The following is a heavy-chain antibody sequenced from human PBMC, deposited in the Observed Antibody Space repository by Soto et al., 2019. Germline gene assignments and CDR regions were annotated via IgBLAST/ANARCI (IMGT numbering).Heavy chain of an antibody. CDR1: GFPVTSSA. J-gene: IGHJ6*02. CDR3: ATGGHWIGYYGMDV. D-gene: IGHD3-10*01. CDR2: IVVGSGNT. V-gene: IGHV1-58*01. Sequence: GASVKVSYKASGFPVTSSAVQWVRQARGQRLEWIGWIVVGSGNTNYAQKFQERVTITRDMSTSTAYMELSSLRSEDTAVYYCATGGHWIGYYGMDVWGQGTTVTVSS.